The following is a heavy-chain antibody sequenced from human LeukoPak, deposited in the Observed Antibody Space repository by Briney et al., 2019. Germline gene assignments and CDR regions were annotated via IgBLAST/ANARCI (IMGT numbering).Heavy chain of an antibody. CDR3: ARGFPPYWYFDL. Sequence: PSETLSLTCAVYGGSFSGYYWSWIRQPPGKGLEWIGVINHSGSTNYNPSLKSRVTISVDTSKNQFSLKLSSVTAADTAVYYCARGFPPYWYFDLWGRGTLVTVSS. CDR1: GGSFSGYY. J-gene: IGHJ2*01. D-gene: IGHD2/OR15-2a*01. V-gene: IGHV4-34*01. CDR2: INHSGST.